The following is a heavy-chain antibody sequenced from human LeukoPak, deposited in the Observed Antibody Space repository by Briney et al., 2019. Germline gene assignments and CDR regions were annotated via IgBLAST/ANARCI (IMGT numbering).Heavy chain of an antibody. V-gene: IGHV3-30*02. J-gene: IGHJ4*02. D-gene: IGHD6-13*01. CDR1: GFTFSSYG. CDR2: IRYDGSNE. Sequence: GSLRLSCAASGFTFSSYGMHWVRQAPGKGLEWVAFIRYDGSNEYYADSVKGRFTISRDNSKNTLYLQMNSLRAEDTAVYYCAKDWDSSWYEAYFDYWGQGTLVTVSS. CDR3: AKDWDSSWYEAYFDY.